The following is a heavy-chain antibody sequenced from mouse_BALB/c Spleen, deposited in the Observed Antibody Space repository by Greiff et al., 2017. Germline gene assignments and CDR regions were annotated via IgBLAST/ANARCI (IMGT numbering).Heavy chain of an antibody. D-gene: IGHD1-1*01. CDR3: ARPDYYGSSFYWYFDV. CDR2: INPYNDGT. V-gene: IGHV1-14*01. J-gene: IGHJ1*01. Sequence: EVQLQQSGPELVKPGASVKMSCKASGYTFTSYVMHWVKQKPGQGLEWIGYINPYNDGTKYNEKFKGKATLTSDKSSSTAYMELSSLTSEDSAVYYCARPDYYGSSFYWYFDVWGAGTTVTVSS. CDR1: GYTFTSYV.